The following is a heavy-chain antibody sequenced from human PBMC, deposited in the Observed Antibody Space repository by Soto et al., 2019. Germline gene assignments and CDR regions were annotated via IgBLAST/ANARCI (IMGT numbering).Heavy chain of an antibody. D-gene: IGHD6-19*01. J-gene: IGHJ2*01. CDR1: GYTFTNYY. V-gene: IGHV1-46*01. Sequence: ASVKVSCKASGYTFTNYYMHWVRRAPGQGLEWMGIINPSGGRTNYAQKFQGRVTMTRDTSTSTVYLELSSLRSEDTAVYYCARDLSSYSSGWYDLWGRGTLVTVSS. CDR2: INPSGGRT. CDR3: ARDLSSYSSGWYDL.